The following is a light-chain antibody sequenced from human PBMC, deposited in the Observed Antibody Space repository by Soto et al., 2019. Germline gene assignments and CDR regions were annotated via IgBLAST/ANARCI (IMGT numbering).Light chain of an antibody. Sequence: DIQMTQSPSTLSASVGDRVTVTCRASQTIGSWLAWYQQKPGRAPKLLIFDASSLESGVPSRFSGNGSGTEFTLTISGLQPDDFASYYCQQSYSNPFTFGPGTRVDI. J-gene: IGKJ3*01. V-gene: IGKV1-5*01. CDR2: DAS. CDR1: QTIGSW. CDR3: QQSYSNPFT.